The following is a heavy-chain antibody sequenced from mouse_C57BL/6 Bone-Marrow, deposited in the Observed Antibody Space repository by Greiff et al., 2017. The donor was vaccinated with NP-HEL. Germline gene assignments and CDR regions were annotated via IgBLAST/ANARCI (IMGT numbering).Heavy chain of an antibody. CDR3: ARPLLWGYAMDC. CDR2: INPDSSTI. V-gene: IGHV4-1*01. CDR1: GIDFSRYW. J-gene: IGHJ4*01. Sequence: LVESGGSLKLSCAASGIDFSRYWMSWVRRAPGKGLEWIGEINPDSSTINYAPSLKDKFIISRDNAKNTLYLQMSKVRSEDTALYYCARPLLWGYAMDCWGQGTSVTVSS. D-gene: IGHD2-10*01.